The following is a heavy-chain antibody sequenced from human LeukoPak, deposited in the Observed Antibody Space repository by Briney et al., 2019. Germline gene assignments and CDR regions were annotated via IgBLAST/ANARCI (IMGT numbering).Heavy chain of an antibody. CDR1: GGSISSSSYY. Sequence: SETLSLTCTVSGGSISSSSYYWGWIRQPPGKGLEWIGSIYYSGSTYYNPSLKSRVTISVDTSKNQFSLKLSSVTAADTAVYYCARVVGSGWFVYWGQRTLVTVSS. D-gene: IGHD6-19*01. CDR2: IYYSGST. CDR3: ARVVGSGWFVY. J-gene: IGHJ5*01. V-gene: IGHV4-39*07.